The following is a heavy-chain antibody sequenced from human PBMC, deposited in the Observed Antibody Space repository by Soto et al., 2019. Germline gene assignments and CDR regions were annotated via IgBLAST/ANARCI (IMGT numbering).Heavy chain of an antibody. J-gene: IGHJ4*02. V-gene: IGHV1-69*02. D-gene: IGHD4-4*01. Sequence: QVQLVQSGAEVKKPGSSVKVSCKASGGTFSSYTISWVRQAPGQGLEWMGRIIPILGIANYAQKFQGRVTITADKSTSTAYMELSSLRSEDTAVYYCARTTVSAAQNDYWGQGTLVTVSS. CDR2: IIPILGIA. CDR3: ARTTVSAAQNDY. CDR1: GGTFSSYT.